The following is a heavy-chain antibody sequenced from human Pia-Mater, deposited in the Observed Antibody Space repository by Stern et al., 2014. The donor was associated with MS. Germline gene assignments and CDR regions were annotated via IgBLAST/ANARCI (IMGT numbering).Heavy chain of an antibody. V-gene: IGHV3-30*18. Sequence: VQLVESGGGVVQPGRSLRLSCAASGFTLRSYGMHWVRQAPGKGLEWGAVISNDGNEKYYTDSVKGRFTISRDNSKNTLYLQMNSPRIEDTAVYYCAKDRLFCSGGGCYAMDVWGQGTTVTVSS. CDR2: ISNDGNEK. J-gene: IGHJ6*02. CDR3: AKDRLFCSGGGCYAMDV. CDR1: GFTLRSYG. D-gene: IGHD2-15*01.